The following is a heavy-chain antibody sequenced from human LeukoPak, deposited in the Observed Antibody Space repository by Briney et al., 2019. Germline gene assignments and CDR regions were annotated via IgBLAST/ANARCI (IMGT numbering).Heavy chain of an antibody. D-gene: IGHD6-13*01. CDR2: INPNSGGT. J-gene: IGHJ4*02. Sequence: ASVKVSCKASGYTFTGYYMHWVRQAPGQGLEWMGRINPNSGGTNYAQKFQGRVTMTRDTSISTAYMELSRLRSDDTAVYYCARDRSSSWYGGNYFDYWGQGTLVTVSS. V-gene: IGHV1-2*06. CDR3: ARDRSSSWYGGNYFDY. CDR1: GYTFTGYY.